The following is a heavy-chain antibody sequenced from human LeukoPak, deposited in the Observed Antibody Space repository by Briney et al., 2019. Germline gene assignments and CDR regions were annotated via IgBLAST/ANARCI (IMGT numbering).Heavy chain of an antibody. V-gene: IGHV4-34*01. D-gene: IGHD5-18*01. J-gene: IGHJ4*02. CDR3: ARRAPGYSYGYL. CDR1: GGSFSGYY. Sequence: PSQTLSLTCAVYGGSFSGYYWSWIRQPPGKGLEWIGEINHSGSTNYNPSLKSRVTISVDTSKNQFSLKLSSVTAADTAVYYCARRAPGYSYGYLWGQGTLVTVSS. CDR2: INHSGST.